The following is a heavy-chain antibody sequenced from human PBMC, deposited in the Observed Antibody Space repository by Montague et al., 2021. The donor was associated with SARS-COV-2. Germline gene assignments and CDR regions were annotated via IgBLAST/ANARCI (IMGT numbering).Heavy chain of an antibody. J-gene: IGHJ4*02. CDR2: SYHSGTT. CDR3: ARAPYYGPGKPYQFDY. V-gene: IGHV4-38-2*02. D-gene: IGHD3-10*01. Sequence: SETLSLTCTVSGYSINSNYYWGWIRQPPGKALEWIGCSYHSGTTHYHPSLKSRVTISLDTSNNHFSLKVTSVTAADTAVYYCARAPYYGPGKPYQFDYWGRGTLVTVSS. CDR1: GYSINSNYY.